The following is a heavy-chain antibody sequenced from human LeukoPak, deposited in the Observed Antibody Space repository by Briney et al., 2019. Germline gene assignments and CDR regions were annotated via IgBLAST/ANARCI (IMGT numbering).Heavy chain of an antibody. Sequence: GGSLRLSCAASGSTFSNAWMSWVRQAPGKGLEWVGRIKRKSDGGTPDSAAPVKGRFTISRDDSKDTLYLQMNSLKTEDTAVYYCATDLGGYYSGSGTYWGSLDYWGQGTVVTVSS. J-gene: IGHJ4*02. CDR1: GSTFSNAW. D-gene: IGHD3-10*01. CDR2: IKRKSDGGTP. CDR3: ATDLGGYYSGSGTYWGSLDY. V-gene: IGHV3-15*01.